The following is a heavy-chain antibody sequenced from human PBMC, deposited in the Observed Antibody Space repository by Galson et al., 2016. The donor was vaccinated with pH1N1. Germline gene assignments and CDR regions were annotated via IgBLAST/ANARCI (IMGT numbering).Heavy chain of an antibody. Sequence: SLRLSCAASGFTFDYISLHWVRQAPGKGLEWVSLNSRVGVTFYADSVRGRFTISRDNNRNSLSLQMDGLTSEDTAFYYCAKEKFGSKWSTFDNWGQGTLVTVSS. D-gene: IGHD2-15*01. V-gene: IGHV3-43*01. CDR2: NSRVGVT. CDR1: GFTFDYIS. CDR3: AKEKFGSKWSTFDN. J-gene: IGHJ4*02.